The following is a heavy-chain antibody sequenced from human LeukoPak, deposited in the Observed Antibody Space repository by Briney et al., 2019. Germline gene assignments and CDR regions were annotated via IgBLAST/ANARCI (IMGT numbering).Heavy chain of an antibody. D-gene: IGHD3-3*01. Sequence: SVKLSCNASGFTFTSSAMQWVREPRGQRLEWIGCIVGGSGNTNYAEKFQERVTITRDMSKSTAYMELSSLRSEDTAVYYCAAARFLEWPFDYWGQGTLVTVSS. CDR2: IVGGSGNT. CDR3: AAARFLEWPFDY. J-gene: IGHJ4*02. CDR1: GFTFTSSA. V-gene: IGHV1-58*02.